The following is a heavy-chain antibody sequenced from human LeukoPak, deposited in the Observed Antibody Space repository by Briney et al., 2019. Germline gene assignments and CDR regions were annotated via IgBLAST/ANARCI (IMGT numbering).Heavy chain of an antibody. D-gene: IGHD4-17*01. Sequence: GGSLRLSCAASGFTFGSYKMSWVRQAPGKGLEWVANIKQDGGEKYYVDSVKGRFTISRDNSKNTLYLQMNSLRAEDTAVYYCAKDQGGDYDYYYYGMDVWGQGTTVTVSS. CDR1: GFTFGSYK. J-gene: IGHJ6*02. CDR2: IKQDGGEK. CDR3: AKDQGGDYDYYYYGMDV. V-gene: IGHV3-7*01.